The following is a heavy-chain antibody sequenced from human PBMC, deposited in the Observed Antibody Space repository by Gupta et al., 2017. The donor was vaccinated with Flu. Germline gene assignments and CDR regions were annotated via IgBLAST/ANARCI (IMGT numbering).Heavy chain of an antibody. CDR1: GFSLTTSGMR. J-gene: IGHJ4*02. CDR3: ARSLDYKIFDY. Sequence: QVTLKESGPALVKPTQTLTLTCTLSGFSLTTSGMRVSWIRQPPGKALEWLARVDWHDPKFYSTSLKTRLSISKDTSKNQVVLTMTNMDPVDTATYYCARSLDYKIFDYWGQGILVSVSS. D-gene: IGHD4-11*01. V-gene: IGHV2-70*04. CDR2: VDWHDPK.